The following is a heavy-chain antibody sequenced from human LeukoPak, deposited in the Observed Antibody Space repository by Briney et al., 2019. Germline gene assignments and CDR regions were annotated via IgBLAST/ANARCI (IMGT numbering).Heavy chain of an antibody. CDR1: GFTFDDYA. V-gene: IGHV3-43*02. D-gene: IGHD2-2*01. CDR3: AKDMRIVAAADYYMDV. J-gene: IGHJ6*03. CDR2: ISGDGGST. Sequence: PGGSLRLSCAASGFTFDDYAMHWVRQAPGKGLECVSLISGDGGSTYYADSVKGRFTISRDNSKNSLYLQMNSLRTEDTALYYCAKDMRIVAAADYYMDVWGKGTTVTVSS.